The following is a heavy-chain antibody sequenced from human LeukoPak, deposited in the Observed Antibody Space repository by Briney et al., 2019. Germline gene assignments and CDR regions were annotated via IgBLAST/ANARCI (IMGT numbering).Heavy chain of an antibody. CDR3: ARGDYDFWSGYAHYYGMDV. J-gene: IGHJ6*02. CDR2: IIPIFGTA. Sequence: SVKVSCKASGGTFSSYAISWVRQAPGQGLEWMGGIIPIFGTANYAQKFQGRVTITADGSTSTAYMELSSLRSEDTAVYYCARGDYDFWSGYAHYYGMDVWGQGTTVTVSS. V-gene: IGHV1-69*13. CDR1: GGTFSSYA. D-gene: IGHD3-3*01.